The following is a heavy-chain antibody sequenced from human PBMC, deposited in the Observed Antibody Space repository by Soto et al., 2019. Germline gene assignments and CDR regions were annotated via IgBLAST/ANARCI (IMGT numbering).Heavy chain of an antibody. CDR3: AIAQSQEIYYYYYGMDV. Sequence: PGGSLRLSCAASGFTFSSYAMSWVRQAPGKGLEWVSAISGSGGSTYYADSVKGRFTISRDNSKNTLYLQMNSLRAEDTAVYYCAIAQSQEIYYYYYGMDVWGQGTTVTVSS. V-gene: IGHV3-23*01. CDR1: GFTFSSYA. CDR2: ISGSGGST. J-gene: IGHJ6*02.